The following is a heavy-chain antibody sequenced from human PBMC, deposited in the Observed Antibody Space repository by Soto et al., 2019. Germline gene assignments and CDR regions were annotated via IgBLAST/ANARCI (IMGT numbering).Heavy chain of an antibody. Sequence: EVQVVESGGGLVQPGGSLRLSCAASGFSVSDHFMTWVRQAPGKGLEWVSIIYASGKTYNADSVKDRFSVSRDIDKNTLHRQMNTLRAADTAFYFCARDRCSSRSCFKHGRGLDSWGQGIMVTVSS. CDR3: ARDRCSSRSCFKHGRGLDS. D-gene: IGHD2-2*01. J-gene: IGHJ4*02. V-gene: IGHV3-66*01. CDR2: IYASGKT. CDR1: GFSVSDHF.